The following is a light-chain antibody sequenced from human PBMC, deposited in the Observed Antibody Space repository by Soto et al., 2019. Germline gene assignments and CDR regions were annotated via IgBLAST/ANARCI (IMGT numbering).Light chain of an antibody. Sequence: EIVMTQSPATLSVSPGERATLSCRASQSVSSNLAWYQQTPGQAPRLLIDGASTRATGIPARVSGSGSGTEFTLTISSLQSEDFAVYYCQQYNDWPLTFGGGTKVDIK. V-gene: IGKV3-15*01. J-gene: IGKJ4*01. CDR1: QSVSSN. CDR3: QQYNDWPLT. CDR2: GAS.